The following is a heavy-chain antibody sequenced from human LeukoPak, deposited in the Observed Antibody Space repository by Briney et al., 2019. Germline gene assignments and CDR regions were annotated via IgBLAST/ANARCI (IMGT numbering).Heavy chain of an antibody. CDR1: GYTFSVYN. J-gene: IGHJ4*02. D-gene: IGHD5-18*01. CDR3: ARGYNYGHDY. Sequence: ASVKVSCKASGYTFSVYNMHWVRQAPGQGLEWMGRVISHSGGTNYAPRFQGRVTMTRDTSTSTAYMELSRLKSDDTAVYYCARGYNYGHDYWGQGTLVTVSS. CDR2: VISHSGGT. V-gene: IGHV1-2*06.